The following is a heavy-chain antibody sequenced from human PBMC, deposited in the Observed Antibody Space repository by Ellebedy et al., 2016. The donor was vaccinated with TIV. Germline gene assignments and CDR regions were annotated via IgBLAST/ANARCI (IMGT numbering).Heavy chain of an antibody. Sequence: AASVKVSCKASGYTFTSYGISWVRQAPGQGLEWMGWISAYNGYTNYAQKLQGRVTMTTDTSTSTAYMELRSLRSEDTAVYYCAREMATIMAHFDYWGQGTLVTVSS. D-gene: IGHD5-24*01. CDR2: ISAYNGYT. CDR1: GYTFTSYG. J-gene: IGHJ4*02. V-gene: IGHV1-18*01. CDR3: AREMATIMAHFDY.